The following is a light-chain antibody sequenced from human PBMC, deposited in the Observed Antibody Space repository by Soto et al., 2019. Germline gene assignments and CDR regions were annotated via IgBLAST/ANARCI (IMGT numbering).Light chain of an antibody. CDR2: EVS. J-gene: IGLJ2*01. V-gene: IGLV2-14*01. CDR3: SSYTSSSTLPV. Sequence: QSALTQPASVSGSPGQSITISCTGTSSDVDGYNYVSWYQQHPGKAPKLMIYEVSNRPSGVSNRFSGSKSGNTASLTISGLQAEDEADYYCSSYTSSSTLPVFGGGTKLTVL. CDR1: SSDVDGYNY.